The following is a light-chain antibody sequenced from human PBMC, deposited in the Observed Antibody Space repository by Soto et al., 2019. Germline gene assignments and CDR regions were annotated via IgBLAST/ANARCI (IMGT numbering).Light chain of an antibody. CDR1: SSDIGNYNY. Sequence: QSALTQPASVSASPGQSITISCTGTSSDIGNYNYVSWYQQHPGKAPKLVLSEVSNRPSGVSNRFSGSKSGNTASLTISGLQAEDEADYYCSSFTTSRTVVFGGGTKVTVL. J-gene: IGLJ3*02. V-gene: IGLV2-14*01. CDR2: EVS. CDR3: SSFTTSRTVV.